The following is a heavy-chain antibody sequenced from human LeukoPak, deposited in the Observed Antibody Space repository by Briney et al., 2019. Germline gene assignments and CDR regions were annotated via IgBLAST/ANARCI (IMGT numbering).Heavy chain of an antibody. CDR1: GFTFSSYG. CDR3: AKELLWFGEPSGSDC. CDR2: IWYDGSNK. J-gene: IGHJ4*02. Sequence: PGGSLRLSCAASGFTFSSYGMHWVRQAPGKGLEWVAVIWYDGSNKYYADSVKGRFTISRDNSKNTLYLQMNSLRAEDTAVYYCAKELLWFGEPSGSDCWGQGTLVTVSS. D-gene: IGHD3-10*01. V-gene: IGHV3-33*06.